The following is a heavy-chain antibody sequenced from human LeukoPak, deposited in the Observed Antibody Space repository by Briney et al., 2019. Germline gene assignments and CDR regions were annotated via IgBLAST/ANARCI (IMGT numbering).Heavy chain of an antibody. CDR2: INHSGST. D-gene: IGHD3-22*01. Sequence: PSETLSLTCNVSGGSISNYYWSWIRQPPGKGLEWIGEINHSGSTNYNPSLKSRVTISVDTSKNQFSLKLSSVTAADTAVYYCARERIYYYDSSGYPYYYYYYYMDVWGKGTTVTVSS. V-gene: IGHV4-34*01. CDR3: ARERIYYYDSSGYPYYYYYYYMDV. CDR1: GGSISNYY. J-gene: IGHJ6*03.